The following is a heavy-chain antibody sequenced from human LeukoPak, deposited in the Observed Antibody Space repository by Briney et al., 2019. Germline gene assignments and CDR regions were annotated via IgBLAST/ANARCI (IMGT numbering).Heavy chain of an antibody. J-gene: IGHJ4*02. D-gene: IGHD6-6*01. CDR3: ARPWRFGYSSSSRDY. V-gene: IGHV1-8*01. CDR1: GYTFTSYD. Sequence: ASVKVSCKASGYTFTSYDINWVRPAPGQGLEWMGWMNPNSGNTGYAQKFQGRVTMTRNTSISTAYMELSSLRSEDTAMYYCARPWRFGYSSSSRDYWGQGTLVTVSS. CDR2: MNPNSGNT.